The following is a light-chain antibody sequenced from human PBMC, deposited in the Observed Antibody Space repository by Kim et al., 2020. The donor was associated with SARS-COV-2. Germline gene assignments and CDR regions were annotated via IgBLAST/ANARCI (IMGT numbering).Light chain of an antibody. CDR3: CSYAGSYIHYD. CDR1: SSDVGGYNY. V-gene: IGLV2-11*01. J-gene: IGLJ1*01. CDR2: DVS. Sequence: QSAPTQARSVSGSPGQSVTISCTGTSSDVGGYNYVSWYQQHPGKAPKLMIYDVSKRPSGVPDRFYGSKSGNTASLTISGLQAEDEADYYCCSYAGSYIHYDFGTGTKVRVL.